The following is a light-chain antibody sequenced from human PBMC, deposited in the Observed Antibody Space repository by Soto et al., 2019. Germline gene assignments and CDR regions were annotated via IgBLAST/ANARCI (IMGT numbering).Light chain of an antibody. CDR2: DAC. CDR1: QSISSW. V-gene: IGKV1-5*01. Sequence: DIQMTQSPSTLSASVGDRVTITCRASQSISSWLAWYQQKPGKAPKLLIYDACSLESGVPSRFSGSGSGTEFTFPISSLQPDDFARYYCQQYDSYSPSFGQGTKREIK. J-gene: IGKJ2*01. CDR3: QQYDSYSPS.